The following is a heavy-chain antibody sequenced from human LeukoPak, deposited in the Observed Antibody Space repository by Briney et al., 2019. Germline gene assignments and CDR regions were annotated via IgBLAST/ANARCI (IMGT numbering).Heavy chain of an antibody. CDR2: ISNTDGGT. Sequence: AGGSLRLSCAASGFTFSSYAMSWVRQAPRKGLEWVSRISNTDGGTRYADSVKGRFTISRDNSKNTLYLQMNSLRAEDTAIYYCAKATGGTNTPFDYWGQGTLVIVSS. CDR3: AKATGGTNTPFDY. J-gene: IGHJ4*02. D-gene: IGHD1-26*01. CDR1: GFTFSSYA. V-gene: IGHV3-23*01.